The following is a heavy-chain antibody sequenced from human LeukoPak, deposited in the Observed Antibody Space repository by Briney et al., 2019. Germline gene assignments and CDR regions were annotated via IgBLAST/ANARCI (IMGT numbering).Heavy chain of an antibody. CDR2: IYYSGST. CDR1: GDSITSSSYY. Sequence: SETLSLTCTVSGDSITSSSYYWGWIRQPPGKGLEWIGSIYYSGSTYYNPSLKSRVTISVDTSKNQFSLKLSSVTAADTAVYYCARDGSSGYYGLGAFDIWGQGTMVTVSS. J-gene: IGHJ3*02. V-gene: IGHV4-39*07. CDR3: ARDGSSGYYGLGAFDI. D-gene: IGHD3-22*01.